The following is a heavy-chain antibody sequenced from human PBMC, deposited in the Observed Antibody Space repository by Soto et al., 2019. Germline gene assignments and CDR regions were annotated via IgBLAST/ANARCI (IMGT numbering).Heavy chain of an antibody. Sequence: GGSLRVSCAVSGFTFNKYGMHWVRQAPGKGLEWVAVIWYDGSKKYYADSVKGRFTISRDNSKNTLHLQMDSLRAEDTAMYYCARDLLLWFGELGYYYYGMDVWGQGTTVTVSS. D-gene: IGHD3-10*01. CDR3: ARDLLLWFGELGYYYYGMDV. CDR1: GFTFNKYG. V-gene: IGHV3-33*01. J-gene: IGHJ6*02. CDR2: IWYDGSKK.